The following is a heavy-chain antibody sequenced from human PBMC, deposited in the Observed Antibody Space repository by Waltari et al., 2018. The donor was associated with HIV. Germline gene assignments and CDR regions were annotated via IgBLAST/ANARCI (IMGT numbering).Heavy chain of an antibody. V-gene: IGHV1-24*01. D-gene: IGHD1-26*01. J-gene: IGHJ2*01. CDR1: GNTLSEFS. CDR2: FDPEHRDT. Sequence: QLHLVQSGAELKKPGDSVKVSCRVSGNTLSEFSMPWVRQAPGKGLEWMGGFDPEHRDTSYAQKFQGRVRMTEDTSTDTAHMELSSLRSDDTAVYYCATGQWELRRGYWYFDLWGRGTLVTVSA. CDR3: ATGQWELRRGYWYFDL.